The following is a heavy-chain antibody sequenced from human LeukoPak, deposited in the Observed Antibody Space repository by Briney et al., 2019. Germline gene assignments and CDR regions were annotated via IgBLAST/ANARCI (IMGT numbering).Heavy chain of an antibody. D-gene: IGHD7-27*01. CDR3: ARDRAGDSFDI. Sequence: ASETLSLTCTVSGDSISSGNYYWTWIRQPAGKGLEWIGRIYTSGNTNYNPSLKSQVTISMDTSKNQFSLNLNSVTAADTAVYYCARDRAGDSFDIWGQGTMVTVSS. V-gene: IGHV4-61*02. J-gene: IGHJ3*02. CDR1: GDSISSGNYY. CDR2: IYTSGNT.